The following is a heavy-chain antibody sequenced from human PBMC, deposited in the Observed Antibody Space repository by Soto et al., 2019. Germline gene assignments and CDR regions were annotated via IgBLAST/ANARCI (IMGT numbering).Heavy chain of an antibody. CDR3: AYLPCSGGSCYWFSFSGMDC. CDR2: IYWDDDK. D-gene: IGHD2-15*01. V-gene: IGHV2-5*02. Sequence: QITLKESGPTLVKPTQTLTLTCTFSGFSLSTSGVGVAWIRQPPGKALEWLALIYWDDDKRYRPSLESRLTITKDTAKSQQGLTMTNVYSVDTATYYCAYLPCSGGSCYWFSFSGMDCWGQGTTVTASS. J-gene: IGHJ6*02. CDR1: GFSLSTSGVG.